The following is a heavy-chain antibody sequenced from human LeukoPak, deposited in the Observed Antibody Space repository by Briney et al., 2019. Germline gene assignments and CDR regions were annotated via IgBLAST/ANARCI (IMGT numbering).Heavy chain of an antibody. CDR2: ISPRGDIT. V-gene: IGHV3-23*01. Sequence: GGSLRLSCAASGFTFSSYGMHWVRQAPGKGLEWVSGISPRGDITYYKDSVRGRFTISRDNFKNTVSLQLNSLRAEDAAMYYCAKDDDWGRFNHWGQGTLVTVSS. J-gene: IGHJ1*01. CDR3: AKDDDWGRFNH. D-gene: IGHD3-16*01. CDR1: GFTFSSYG.